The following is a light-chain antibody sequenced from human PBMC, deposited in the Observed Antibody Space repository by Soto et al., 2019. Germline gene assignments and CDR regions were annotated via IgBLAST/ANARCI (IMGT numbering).Light chain of an antibody. CDR3: SSYAGRNIVL. Sequence: QSALTQPPSASGSPGQSVTIACTGTTSDVGGYKYVSWYQQHPGKAPKLMIYEVNKRPAGVPDRFSGSKSGHTDSLTVSGLQADDEADYFCSSYAGRNIVLFGGGTKLTVL. CDR2: EVN. CDR1: TSDVGGYKY. J-gene: IGLJ2*01. V-gene: IGLV2-8*01.